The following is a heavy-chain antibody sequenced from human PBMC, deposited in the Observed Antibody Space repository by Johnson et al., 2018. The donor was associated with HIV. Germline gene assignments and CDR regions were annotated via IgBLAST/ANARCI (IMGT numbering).Heavy chain of an antibody. Sequence: VQLVESGGGLVKPGGSLRLPCAASGFTFSSYDMHWVRQATGKGLEWVSAIGTAGDTYYPGSGKGRFTISRDNAKNSLYLQMNSLRPEDTALYYWRGNDFWSGPDAFDIWGQGTMVTVSS. D-gene: IGHD3-3*01. V-gene: IGHV3-13*01. CDR1: GFTFSSYD. J-gene: IGHJ3*02. CDR2: IGTAGDT. CDR3: RGNDFWSGPDAFDI.